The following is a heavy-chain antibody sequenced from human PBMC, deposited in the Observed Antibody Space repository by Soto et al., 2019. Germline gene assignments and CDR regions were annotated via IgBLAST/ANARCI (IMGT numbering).Heavy chain of an antibody. CDR2: IWYDGSNK. CDR3: ARDPRILTGHSYFDY. CDR1: GFTFSSYG. D-gene: IGHD3-9*01. Sequence: GGSLRLSCAASGFTFSSYGMHWVRQAPGEGLEWVAVIWYDGSNKYYADSVKGRFTISRDNSKNTLYLQMNSLRAEDTAVYYCARDPRILTGHSYFDYWGQGTLVTVSS. V-gene: IGHV3-33*01. J-gene: IGHJ4*02.